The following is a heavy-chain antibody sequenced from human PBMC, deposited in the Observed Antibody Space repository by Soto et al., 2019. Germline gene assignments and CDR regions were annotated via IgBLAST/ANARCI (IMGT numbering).Heavy chain of an antibody. J-gene: IGHJ2*01. CDR1: GFTFSSYW. V-gene: IGHV3-74*01. CDR2: INSDGSST. D-gene: IGHD1-26*01. CDR3: ARGGSLNWYLGL. Sequence: EVQLVESGGGLVQPGGSLRLSCAASGFTFSSYWMHWVRQAPGKGLVWVSRINSDGSSTSYADSVKGRFTISRDNAQNSPYLQMNSLRAEDTAVYYCARGGSLNWYLGLWGRGTLVTVSS.